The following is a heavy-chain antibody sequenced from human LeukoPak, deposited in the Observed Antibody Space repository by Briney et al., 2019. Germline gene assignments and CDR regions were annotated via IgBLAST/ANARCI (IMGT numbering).Heavy chain of an antibody. CDR1: GGSISSSSYY. D-gene: IGHD6-19*01. CDR3: AREESWRWLAQNAFDI. CDR2: IYYSGST. Sequence: PSETLSLTCTVSGGSISSSSYYWGWIRQPPGKGLEWIGSIYYSGSTYYNPSLKSRVTISVDTSKNQFSLKLSSVTAADTAVYYCAREESWRWLAQNAFDIWGQGTMVTVSS. V-gene: IGHV4-39*07. J-gene: IGHJ3*02.